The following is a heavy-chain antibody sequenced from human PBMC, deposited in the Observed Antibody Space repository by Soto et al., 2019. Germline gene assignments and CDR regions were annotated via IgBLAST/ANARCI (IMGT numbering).Heavy chain of an antibody. CDR1: GGSISSGGYY. CDR3: ARGDYYYGSGSPLSRFDP. J-gene: IGHJ5*02. Sequence: SETLSLTCTVSGGSISSGGYYWSWIRQHPGKGLEWIGYIYYSGSTYYNPSLKSRVTISVDTSKNQFSLKLSSVTAADTAVYYCARGDYYYGSGSPLSRFDPWGQGSLVTVSS. CDR2: IYYSGST. V-gene: IGHV4-31*03. D-gene: IGHD3-10*01.